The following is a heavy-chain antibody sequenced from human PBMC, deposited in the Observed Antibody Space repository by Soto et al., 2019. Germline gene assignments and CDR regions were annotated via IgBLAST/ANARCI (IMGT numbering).Heavy chain of an antibody. D-gene: IGHD4-17*01. V-gene: IGHV3-30*18. CDR3: AKDLQSYGDYAYYCYGMDV. CDR2: ISYDGTNK. Sequence: QVQLVESGGGEVQPGRSLTISCAASGFTFSTYGMHWVRQTPGKGLEWVAVISYDGTNKFYSDSVKGRFTISRDNFKNTPTLQMNSLRADDTTVYSCAKDLQSYGDYAYYCYGMDVWGLGTRVTVSS. CDR1: GFTFSTYG. J-gene: IGHJ6*02.